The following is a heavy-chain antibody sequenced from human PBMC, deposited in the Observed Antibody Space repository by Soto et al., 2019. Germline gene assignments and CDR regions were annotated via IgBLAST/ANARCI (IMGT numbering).Heavy chain of an antibody. D-gene: IGHD3-22*01. CDR2: IYYRGNT. J-gene: IGHJ4*02. V-gene: IGHV4-30-4*01. CDR1: GGSISSGDYY. Sequence: PSETLSLTCTVSGGSISSGDYYWSWIRQPPGKGLEWIGYIYYRGNTYYNPSLKSRVTISVDTSKNQFSLKLSSVTAADTAVYYCARAPPYYDSSGYYFDYWGQGTLVTVSS. CDR3: ARAPPYYDSSGYYFDY.